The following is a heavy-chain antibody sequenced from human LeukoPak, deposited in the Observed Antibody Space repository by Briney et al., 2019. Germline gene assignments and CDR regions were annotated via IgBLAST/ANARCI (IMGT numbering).Heavy chain of an antibody. J-gene: IGHJ4*02. Sequence: PGGSLRLSCTASGFTFGDYGMSWVRQAPGKGLEWVGFIRSKAYGGTTEYAASVKGRFTISRADSKSIAYLQMNSLKTEDTAVYYCTSSPEWQLVDYWGQGTLVTVSS. CDR2: IRSKAYGGTT. CDR3: TSSPEWQLVDY. CDR1: GFTFGDYG. V-gene: IGHV3-49*04. D-gene: IGHD6-13*01.